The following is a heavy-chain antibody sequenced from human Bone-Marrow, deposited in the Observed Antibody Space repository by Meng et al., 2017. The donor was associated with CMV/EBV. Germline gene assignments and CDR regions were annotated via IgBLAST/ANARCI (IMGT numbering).Heavy chain of an antibody. V-gene: IGHV4-30-4*08. CDR1: GGSISSGEYY. CDR3: ARGNSVFWSS. J-gene: IGHJ5*02. D-gene: IGHD3-3*01. CDR2: IYYSGST. Sequence: CTVAGGSISSGEYYWSRIRQPPGKGLEWIGYIYYSGSTYYNPSLKSRVTISVDTSKNQFSLKLSSVTAADTAVYYCARGNSVFWSSWGQGTLVTVSS.